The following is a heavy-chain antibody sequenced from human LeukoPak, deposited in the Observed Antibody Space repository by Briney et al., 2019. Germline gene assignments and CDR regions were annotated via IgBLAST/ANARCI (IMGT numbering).Heavy chain of an antibody. Sequence: SETLSLTCTVSGGSISSYYWSWIRQPPGKGLEWIGYIYYSGSTNYNPSLKSRVTISVDTSKNQFSLKLSSVTAADTAVYYCARRDGYNSGSYYYYGMDVWGQGTTATVSS. D-gene: IGHD5-24*01. J-gene: IGHJ6*02. V-gene: IGHV4-59*01. CDR3: ARRDGYNSGSYYYYGMDV. CDR2: IYYSGST. CDR1: GGSISSYY.